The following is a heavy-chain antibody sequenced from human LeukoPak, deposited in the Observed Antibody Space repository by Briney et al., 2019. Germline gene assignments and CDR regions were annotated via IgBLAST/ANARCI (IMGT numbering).Heavy chain of an antibody. J-gene: IGHJ3*02. Sequence: PSETLSLTCTVSGGSISSGGYYWSWIRQHPGKGLEWIGYIYYSGSTYYNPSLKSRVTISVDTSKNQFSLKLSSVTAADPAVYYCARVAGITGTTSAFDIWGQGTMVTVSS. CDR2: IYYSGST. D-gene: IGHD1-7*01. V-gene: IGHV4-31*03. CDR1: GGSISSGGYY. CDR3: ARVAGITGTTSAFDI.